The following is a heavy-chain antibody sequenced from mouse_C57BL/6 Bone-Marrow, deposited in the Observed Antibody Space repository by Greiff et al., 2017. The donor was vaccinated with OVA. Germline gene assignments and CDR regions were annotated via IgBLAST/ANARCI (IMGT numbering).Heavy chain of an antibody. V-gene: IGHV5-9-1*02. Sequence: DVKLVESGEGLVKPGGSLKLSCAASGFTFSSYAMSWVRQTPEKRLEWVAYISSGGDYIYYADTVKGRFTISRDNARNTLYLQMSSLKAEDTAMYSCTREEYYDYDRGWFAYWGQGTLVTVSA. CDR3: TREEYYDYDRGWFAY. CDR1: GFTFSSYA. CDR2: ISSGGDYI. J-gene: IGHJ3*01. D-gene: IGHD2-4*01.